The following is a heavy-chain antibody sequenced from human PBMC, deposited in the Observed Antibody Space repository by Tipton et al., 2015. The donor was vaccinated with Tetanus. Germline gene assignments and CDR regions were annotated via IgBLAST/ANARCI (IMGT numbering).Heavy chain of an antibody. CDR2: ILYSGNT. CDR3: ARDQKSATLSHFFYGLDV. D-gene: IGHD2-15*01. CDR1: GDPMNDFY. J-gene: IGHJ6*02. Sequence: TLSLTCTVSGDPMNDFYWSWIRQPPGKGLEWIGHILYSGNTDYNPSLKSRVTISVGTSRKQFSLRLSSVTAADTAVYYCARDQKSATLSHFFYGLDVWGQGTTVTVSS. V-gene: IGHV4-59*01.